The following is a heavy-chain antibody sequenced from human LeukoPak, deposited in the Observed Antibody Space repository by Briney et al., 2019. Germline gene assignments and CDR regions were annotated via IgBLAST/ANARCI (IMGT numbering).Heavy chain of an antibody. D-gene: IGHD7-27*01. V-gene: IGHV7-4-1*02. CDR2: INTNTGSP. Sequence: ASVKVSCKASGYTFTIYAMNWVRQAPGQGLEWMGWINTNTGSPTYAQGFTGRFVFSLDTSVSTAYLQISSLKAEDTAVYYCARLTGETIYYYYGMDVWGQGTTVTVSS. CDR1: GYTFTIYA. J-gene: IGHJ6*02. CDR3: ARLTGETIYYYYGMDV.